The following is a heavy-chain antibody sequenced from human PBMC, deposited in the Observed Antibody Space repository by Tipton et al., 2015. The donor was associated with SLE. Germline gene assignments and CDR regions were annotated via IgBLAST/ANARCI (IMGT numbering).Heavy chain of an antibody. CDR2: IYYSGST. CDR3: ARGGGSSSSGHY. J-gene: IGHJ4*02. Sequence: TLSLTCTVSGGSISSYYWSWIRQPPGKGLEWIGYIYYSGSTNYNPSLKSRVTISVDTSKNQFSLKLSSVTAADTAVYYCARGGGSSSSGHYWGQGTLVTVSS. CDR1: GGSISSYY. V-gene: IGHV4-59*12. D-gene: IGHD6-6*01.